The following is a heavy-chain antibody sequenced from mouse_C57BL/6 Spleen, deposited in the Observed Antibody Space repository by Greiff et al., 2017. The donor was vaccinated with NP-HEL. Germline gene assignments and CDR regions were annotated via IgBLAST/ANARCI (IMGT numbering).Heavy chain of an antibody. J-gene: IGHJ4*01. CDR3: ARGGDGFTDAMDY. D-gene: IGHD1-1*01. CDR1: GFTFSDYY. V-gene: IGHV5-16*01. CDR2: INYDGSST. Sequence: EVMLVESEGGLVQPGSSMKLSCTASGFTFSDYYMAWVRQVPEKGLEWVANINYDGSSTYYLDSLKSRFIISRDNAKNILYLQMSSLKSEDTATYYCARGGDGFTDAMDYWGQGTSVTVSS.